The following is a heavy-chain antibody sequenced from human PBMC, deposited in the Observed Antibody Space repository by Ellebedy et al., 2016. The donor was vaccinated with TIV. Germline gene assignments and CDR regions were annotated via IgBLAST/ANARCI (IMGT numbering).Heavy chain of an antibody. J-gene: IGHJ4*02. Sequence: GGSLRLSXAASGFTFRSYGMHWVRQAPGKGLEWVAVISYDGSHKYYADSVTGRFTISRDNSKNTLYLQMNGLRAEDTAVYYCAKGGAGTMTLIDYWGQGALVTVSS. V-gene: IGHV3-30*18. CDR1: GFTFRSYG. D-gene: IGHD1-7*01. CDR3: AKGGAGTMTLIDY. CDR2: ISYDGSHK.